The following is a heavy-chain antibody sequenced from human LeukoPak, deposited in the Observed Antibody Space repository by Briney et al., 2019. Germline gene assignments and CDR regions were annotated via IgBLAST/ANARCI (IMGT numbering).Heavy chain of an antibody. D-gene: IGHD1-26*01. Sequence: ASVKVSCKTSGYIFAHNGISWVRQAPGQGPEWMGWISAYNGDTNYAQKLQGRVTMTTDTSTSTAYMELRSLRSDDTAVYYCARVSEYSGKHDYWGQGTLVTVSS. CDR3: ARVSEYSGKHDY. CDR2: ISAYNGDT. J-gene: IGHJ4*02. V-gene: IGHV1-18*01. CDR1: GYIFAHNG.